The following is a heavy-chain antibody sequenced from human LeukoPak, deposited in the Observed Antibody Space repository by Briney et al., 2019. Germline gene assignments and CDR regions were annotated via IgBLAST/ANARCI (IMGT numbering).Heavy chain of an antibody. CDR2: INHSGST. Sequence: SETLSLTCAVYGGSFSGYYWSWIRQPPGKGLEWIGEINHSGSTNYNPSLKSRVTISVDTSKNQFSLKLSSVTAADTAVYYCARYGTGGGSGWYNWFDPWGQGTLVTVSS. CDR3: ARYGTGGGSGWYNWFDP. D-gene: IGHD6-19*01. J-gene: IGHJ5*02. V-gene: IGHV4-34*01. CDR1: GGSFSGYY.